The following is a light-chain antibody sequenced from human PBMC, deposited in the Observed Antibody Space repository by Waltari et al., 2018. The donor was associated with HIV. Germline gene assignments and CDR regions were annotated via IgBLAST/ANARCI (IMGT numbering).Light chain of an antibody. CDR2: AAS. CDR1: QALQSA. Sequence: AIQLTQSPLSLSASVGDRVTISCRASQALQSALAWYQQKQGKPPKLLIYAASRLESGVPSRFSGRGSGTDFTLTISDLHSEDFATYYCQQFDNSLFIFGPGTKVDMK. CDR3: QQFDNSLFI. V-gene: IGKV1D-13*01. J-gene: IGKJ3*01.